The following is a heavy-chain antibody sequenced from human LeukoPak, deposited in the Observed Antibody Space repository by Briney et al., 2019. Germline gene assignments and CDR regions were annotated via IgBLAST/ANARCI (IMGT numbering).Heavy chain of an antibody. V-gene: IGHV4-59*01. D-gene: IGHD3-10*01. Sequence: SETLSLTCTVSSGSIRSYYWSWIRQPPGKGLEWIGYVYPSGSTSYNPSFKSRVSISVDTSKNQFSLRLTSVTAADTGVYYCARSGSGSYERPYESPFDYWGQGTQVTVSS. CDR3: ARSGSGSYERPYESPFDY. J-gene: IGHJ4*02. CDR2: VYPSGST. CDR1: SGSIRSYY.